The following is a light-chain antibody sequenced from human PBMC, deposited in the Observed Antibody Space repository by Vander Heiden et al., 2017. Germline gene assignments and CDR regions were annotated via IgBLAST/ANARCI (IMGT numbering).Light chain of an antibody. CDR1: QDISSW. V-gene: IGKV1-12*02. CDR3: QQAHSFPFT. CDR2: DAS. Sequence: DIPMTQSPSSVSASVGDTVTITCRASQDISSWLAWYQQKPGRAPKLLIYDASRLQSGVPSRFSGSGSETDFTLTISSLQPEDFATYYCQQAHSFPFTFGPGTTVDIK. J-gene: IGKJ3*01.